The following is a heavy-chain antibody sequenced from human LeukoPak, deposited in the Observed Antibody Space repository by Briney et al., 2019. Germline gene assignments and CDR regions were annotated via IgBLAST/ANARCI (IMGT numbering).Heavy chain of an antibody. Sequence: RSGGSLRLSCAASGSTFSSYGMHWVRQAPGKGLEWVAVISYDGSNKYYADSVKGRFTISRDNSKNTLYLQMNSLRAEDTAVYYCAKDGMGIAAAGSFDYWGQGTLVTVS. J-gene: IGHJ4*02. CDR1: GSTFSSYG. CDR3: AKDGMGIAAAGSFDY. D-gene: IGHD6-13*01. CDR2: ISYDGSNK. V-gene: IGHV3-30*18.